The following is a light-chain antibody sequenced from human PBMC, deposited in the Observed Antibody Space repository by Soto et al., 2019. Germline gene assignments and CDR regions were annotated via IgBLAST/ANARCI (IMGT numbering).Light chain of an antibody. CDR2: DVC. CDR1: SSDVGGYNS. CDR3: SSFTSSMTNV. V-gene: IGLV2-14*03. Sequence: QAVVSEPCTEWGSPSEAIAISYTGTSSDVGGYNSLSLYHHHPGKAPKLILYDVCSRPSGVYYRFSGSKSGNTASLTISGLQAADEADYFCSSFTSSMTNVFGSGTKVTVL. J-gene: IGLJ1*01.